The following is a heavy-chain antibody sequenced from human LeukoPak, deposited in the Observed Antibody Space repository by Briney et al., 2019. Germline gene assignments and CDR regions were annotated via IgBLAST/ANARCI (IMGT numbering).Heavy chain of an antibody. CDR2: ITGSGKNT. Sequence: GGSLRLTCAASGFIFSSYSMSWVRQAPGKGLEWVSVITGSGKNTYYADSVKGRFTISKDNSKNTVYLQMNDLRVDDTAVYYCAKAASSSWPSYQYGMDVWGQGTTVTVSS. D-gene: IGHD6-13*01. CDR3: AKAASSSWPSYQYGMDV. V-gene: IGHV3-23*01. J-gene: IGHJ6*02. CDR1: GFIFSSYS.